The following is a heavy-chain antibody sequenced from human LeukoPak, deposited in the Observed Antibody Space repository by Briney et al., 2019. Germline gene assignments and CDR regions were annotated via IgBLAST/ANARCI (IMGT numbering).Heavy chain of an antibody. J-gene: IGHJ4*02. CDR2: IKQDGSEI. CDR1: GFTFSSCC. D-gene: IGHD2-15*01. Sequence: PWGSLRLSCAASGFTFSSCCVSWVRQAPEKGLEWVASIKQDGSEIFYVDSVKGRFTISRDNARNSLYLQMNNQRAEDTAVYYCARGHDCDSGSCYRPLDYWGQGTLVTVSS. V-gene: IGHV3-7*01. CDR3: ARGHDCDSGSCYRPLDY.